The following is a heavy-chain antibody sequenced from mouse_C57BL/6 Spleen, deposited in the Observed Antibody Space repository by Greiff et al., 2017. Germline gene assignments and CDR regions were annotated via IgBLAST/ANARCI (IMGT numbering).Heavy chain of an antibody. CDR2: IDPSDSYT. CDR3: ARWAGTAWYFDV. CDR1: GYTFTSYW. Sequence: LQQPGAELVMPGASVKLSCKASGYTFTSYWMHWVKQRPGQGLEWIGEIDPSDSYTNYNQKFKGKSTLTVDKSSSTAYMQLSSLTSEDSAVYYCARWAGTAWYFDVWGTGTTVTVSS. J-gene: IGHJ1*03. V-gene: IGHV1-69*01. D-gene: IGHD4-1*01.